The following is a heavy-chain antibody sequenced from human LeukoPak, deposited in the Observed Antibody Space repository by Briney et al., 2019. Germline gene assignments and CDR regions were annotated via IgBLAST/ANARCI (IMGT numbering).Heavy chain of an antibody. CDR1: SGSVSSGSYY. D-gene: IGHD1-26*01. V-gene: IGHV4-61*01. CDR3: AREWITGGSYPRWFDP. CDR2: IYYTGST. Sequence: SETLSLTCTVSSGSVSSGSYYWSWIRQPPGKRLEWIGYIYYTGSTTYNPSLKSRVTMSLDTSKNQFSLKLTSVTAADTAVYYCAREWITGGSYPRWFDPWGQGTLVTVSS. J-gene: IGHJ5*02.